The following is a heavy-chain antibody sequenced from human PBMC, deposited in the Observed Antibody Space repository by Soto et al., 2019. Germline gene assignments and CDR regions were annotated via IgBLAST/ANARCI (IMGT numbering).Heavy chain of an antibody. CDR3: AYSSTPFDY. CDR2: ISGSGGGT. D-gene: IGHD6-13*01. J-gene: IGHJ4*02. CDR1: GFTFSGFA. Sequence: EVQLLESGEGWLHPGGSLGLSFAAPGFTFSGFARTWVRKAPGKGRGWVSAISGSGGGTYYADSLKGRFTISRDNSKNTLYLQMNSLRAEDTAVYYCAYSSTPFDYWGQGALVTVSS. V-gene: IGHV3-23*01.